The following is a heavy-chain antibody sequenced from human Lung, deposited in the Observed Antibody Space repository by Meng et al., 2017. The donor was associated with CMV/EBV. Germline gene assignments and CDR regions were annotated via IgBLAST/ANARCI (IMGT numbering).Heavy chain of an antibody. Sequence: QGQVHESGPGLVKPSQTLSLTCTVSGGSISSGGFYWSWIRQHPGKGLEWIGYIYYSGSTYYNPSLRSRVAISIDTSKNQFSLKLTSVTAADTAVYFCARTNYGDYNWFDPWGQGTLVTVSS. V-gene: IGHV4-31*03. CDR2: IYYSGST. CDR3: ARTNYGDYNWFDP. D-gene: IGHD4-17*01. CDR1: GGSISSGGFY. J-gene: IGHJ5*02.